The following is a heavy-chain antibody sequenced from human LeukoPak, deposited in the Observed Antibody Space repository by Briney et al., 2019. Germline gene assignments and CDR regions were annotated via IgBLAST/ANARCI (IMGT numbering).Heavy chain of an antibody. CDR2: VYSGSST. CDR1: GLTVSSNY. CDR3: ARGGDSSGSVRTAFDI. Sequence: GGSLRLSCAASGLTVSSNYMSWVRQAPGKGLYWVSVVYSGSSTYYADSVKGRFTISRDNSKNTLYLQMNSLRAEDTAVYYCARGGDSSGSVRTAFDIWGQGTMVTVSS. J-gene: IGHJ3*02. V-gene: IGHV3-53*01. D-gene: IGHD3-22*01.